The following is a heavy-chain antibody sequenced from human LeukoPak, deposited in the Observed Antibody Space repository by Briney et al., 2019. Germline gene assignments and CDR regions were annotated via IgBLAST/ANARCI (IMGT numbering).Heavy chain of an antibody. V-gene: IGHV1-3*01. Sequence: ASVKVSCKASGYTFTSSAMHWVRQAPGQRLEWVGWINAGNGNTKYSQKFQGRVTITRDTSASTAYMELSSLRSEDTAVYYCARDHNIVAPFDYWGQGTLVTVSS. CDR3: ARDHNIVAPFDY. CDR2: INAGNGNT. J-gene: IGHJ4*02. CDR1: GYTFTSSA. D-gene: IGHD5-12*01.